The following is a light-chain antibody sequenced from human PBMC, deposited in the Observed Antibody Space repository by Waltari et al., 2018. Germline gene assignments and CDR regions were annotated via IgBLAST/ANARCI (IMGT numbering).Light chain of an antibody. CDR1: SGSIASDD. V-gene: IGLV6-57*03. J-gene: IGLJ2*01. Sequence: NFILTQPHSVSESPGKTVTITYTRSSGSIASDDVQWFQQRPGSAPTTIIYENNLRPSGVPNRFSGSIDTSSNSASLTISGLRTEDEADYHCHSYDNTNEVFGGGTTLTVL. CDR2: ENN. CDR3: HSYDNTNEV.